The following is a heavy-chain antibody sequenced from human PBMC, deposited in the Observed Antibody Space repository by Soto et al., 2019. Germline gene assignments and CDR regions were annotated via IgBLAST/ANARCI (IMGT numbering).Heavy chain of an antibody. CDR3: ARDNIVSKGYGMDV. V-gene: IGHV4-4*07. CDR2: IHSSGTF. Sequence: SETLSLTCTVSGASISNAYWSWIRQAAGKRLEWIGRIHSSGTFNYNPSLKSRVSISRDTSKNQISLKLSSVTAADTAVYYCARDNIVSKGYGMDVWGQGTTVTVSS. CDR1: GASISNAY. J-gene: IGHJ6*02. D-gene: IGHD5-12*01.